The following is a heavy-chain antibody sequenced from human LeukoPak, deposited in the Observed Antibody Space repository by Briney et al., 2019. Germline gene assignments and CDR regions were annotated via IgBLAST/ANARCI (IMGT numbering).Heavy chain of an antibody. CDR2: IYHSGST. V-gene: IGHV4-38-2*02. CDR1: GYSFSSGYY. CDR3: ARGWFDP. J-gene: IGHJ5*02. Sequence: NPSETLSLTCTVSGYSFSSGYYWGWIRQPPGKGLEWIGSIYHSGSTYYNPSLKSRVTISVDTSKNQFSLKLSSVTAADTAVYYCARGWFDPWGQGTLVTVSS.